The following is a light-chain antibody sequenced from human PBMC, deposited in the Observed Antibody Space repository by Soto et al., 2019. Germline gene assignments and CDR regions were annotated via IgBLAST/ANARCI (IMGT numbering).Light chain of an antibody. Sequence: EIVLTQSPATLSLSPGERATLSCRASQCVSSYLAWYQQKPGQAPRLLIYGASSRATGIPDRFSGSGSGTDFTLAISSLEPEDFAVYYCQQLTDWPPQWTFGQGTKVDIK. J-gene: IGKJ1*01. CDR2: GAS. CDR1: QCVSSY. CDR3: QQLTDWPPQWT. V-gene: IGKV3-11*01.